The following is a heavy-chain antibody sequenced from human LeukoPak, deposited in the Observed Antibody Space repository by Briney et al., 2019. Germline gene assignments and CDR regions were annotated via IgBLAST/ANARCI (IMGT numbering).Heavy chain of an antibody. J-gene: IGHJ4*02. CDR2: ISGTGGST. CDR3: AKDSYDSSGSRYDY. Sequence: GGSLRLSCAASGFTFSDYAMSWVRQAPGKGLEWVSAISGTGGSTWYADSVKGRVTISRDNSKNTLSLQMNSLRTEDTAVYYCAKDSYDSSGSRYDYWGQGTLVTVSS. V-gene: IGHV3-23*01. CDR1: GFTFSDYA. D-gene: IGHD3-22*01.